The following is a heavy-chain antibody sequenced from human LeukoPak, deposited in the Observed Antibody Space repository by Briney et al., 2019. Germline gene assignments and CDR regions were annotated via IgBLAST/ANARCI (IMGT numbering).Heavy chain of an antibody. Sequence: GGSLRLSCAASGFAFSDYYMSWIRQAPGQGLEWISYIDRSGNTKYYADSVKGRLTISRDNAKNSLLLQMNSLKTEDTAVYYCTTDISSWYYFDYWGQGTLVTVSS. V-gene: IGHV3-11*01. D-gene: IGHD6-13*01. J-gene: IGHJ4*02. CDR2: IDRSGNTK. CDR1: GFAFSDYY. CDR3: TTDISSWYYFDY.